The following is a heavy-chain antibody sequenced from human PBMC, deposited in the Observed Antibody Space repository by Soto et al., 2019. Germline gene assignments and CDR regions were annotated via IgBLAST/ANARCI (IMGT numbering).Heavy chain of an antibody. D-gene: IGHD2-2*01. CDR1: GYTLTELS. CDR2: FDPEDGET. V-gene: IGHV1-24*01. J-gene: IGHJ6*03. CDR3: ATGLISSKDIVVVPAARVYMDV. Sequence: ASVKVCCKVSGYTLTELSMHWVRQAPGKGLEWMGGFDPEDGETIYAQKFQGRVTMTEDTSTDTAYMELSSLRSEDTAVYYCATGLISSKDIVVVPAARVYMDVWGKGTTVTVSS.